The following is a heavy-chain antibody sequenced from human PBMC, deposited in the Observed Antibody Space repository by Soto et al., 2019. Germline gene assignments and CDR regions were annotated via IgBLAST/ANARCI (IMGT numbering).Heavy chain of an antibody. CDR2: ISAYNGNT. V-gene: IGHV1-18*04. J-gene: IGHJ4*02. CDR3: ARDLPDYDSSRYAY. D-gene: IGHD3-22*01. CDR1: GYTFTSYG. Sequence: ASVKVSCKASGYTFTSYGISWVRQAPGQGLEWMGWISAYNGNTNYAQKLQGRVTMTTDTSTSTAYMELRSLRSDDTAVYYCARDLPDYDSSRYAYWGQGTLVTVSS.